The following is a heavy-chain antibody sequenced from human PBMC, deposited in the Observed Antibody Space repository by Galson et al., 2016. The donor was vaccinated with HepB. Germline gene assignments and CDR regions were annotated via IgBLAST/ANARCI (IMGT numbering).Heavy chain of an antibody. D-gene: IGHD3-22*01. J-gene: IGHJ4*02. Sequence: ATLSLTCTVSGGSISPYYWTWIRQPPGKGLEWIGYISHSGSTNYNPSLKSRVTISVDTSKTQFSLKLSSVTAADTAVYYCARMYYFDISGYDYYFDYWGQGTLVTVSS. CDR3: ARMYYFDISGYDYYFDY. CDR2: ISHSGST. V-gene: IGHV4-59*01. CDR1: GGSISPYY.